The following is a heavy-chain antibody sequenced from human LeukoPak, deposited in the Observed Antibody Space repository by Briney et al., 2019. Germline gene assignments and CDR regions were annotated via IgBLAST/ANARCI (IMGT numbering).Heavy chain of an antibody. CDR2: IYTSGST. J-gene: IGHJ4*02. CDR1: GDSISNYY. V-gene: IGHV4-4*07. D-gene: IGHD3-10*01. CDR3: ATWFGGGYSFDY. Sequence: NPSETLSLTCTVSGDSISNYYWSWIRPPAGKGLEWIGRIYTSGSTNYNPSLKSRVTMSVDTSKNQFSLKLSSVTAADTAVYYCATWFGGGYSFDYWGQGTLVTVSS.